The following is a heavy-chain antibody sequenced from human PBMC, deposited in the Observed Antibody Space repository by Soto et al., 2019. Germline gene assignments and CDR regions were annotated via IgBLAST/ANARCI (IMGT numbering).Heavy chain of an antibody. V-gene: IGHV3-23*01. J-gene: IGHJ4*02. D-gene: IGHD6-6*01. CDR2: ISGSDDST. CDR1: GFTFSSYA. CDR3: AKRSSSSTFAY. Sequence: EVQLLESGGGLVQPGESLRLSCAASGFTFSSYAMSWVRQAPGKGREWVSVISGSDDSTYYADSVKGPYTISRDNSKNTLYLQMNTLRAEDTGVYYCAKRSSSSTFAYWGQGTLVTVSS.